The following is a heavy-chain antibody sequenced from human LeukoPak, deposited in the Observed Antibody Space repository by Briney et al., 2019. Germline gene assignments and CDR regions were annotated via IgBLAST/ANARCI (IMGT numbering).Heavy chain of an antibody. CDR3: ARDPGGTWGFDY. Sequence: GASVKVSCKASGYTFTSHGLSWARQAPGQGLEWMGWISIYSGNTNYAQKFQDRISMTTDTSTSTAYMELRSLKSDDTAVYYCARDPGGTWGFDYWGQGAQVTVSS. V-gene: IGHV1-18*01. CDR2: ISIYSGNT. J-gene: IGHJ4*02. CDR1: GYTFTSHG. D-gene: IGHD7-27*01.